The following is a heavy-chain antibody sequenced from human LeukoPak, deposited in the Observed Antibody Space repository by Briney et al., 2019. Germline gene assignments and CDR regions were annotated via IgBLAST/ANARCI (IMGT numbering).Heavy chain of an antibody. Sequence: GGSLRLSCAASGFTFSSYAMSWVRQAPGKGLEWVSAISGSGGSTYYADSVKGRFTISRDNSKNTLYLQMNSLRAEDTAVYYCAKGEYYDFWSGYSPDYWGQGTLVTVSS. V-gene: IGHV3-23*01. D-gene: IGHD3-3*01. CDR2: ISGSGGST. CDR1: GFTFSSYA. J-gene: IGHJ4*02. CDR3: AKGEYYDFWSGYSPDY.